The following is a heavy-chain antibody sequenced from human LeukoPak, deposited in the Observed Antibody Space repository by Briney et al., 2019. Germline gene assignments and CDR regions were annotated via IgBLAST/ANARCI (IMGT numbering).Heavy chain of an antibody. CDR2: ISYDGSNK. J-gene: IGHJ4*02. D-gene: IGHD3-22*01. CDR1: GFTFSSYA. CDR3: ARDSGGYYYDSSGYC. Sequence: GGSLRLSCAASGFTFSSYAMHWVRQAPGKGLEWVAVISYDGSNKYYADSVKGRFTISRDNAKNSLYLQMNSLRAEDTAVYYCARDSGGYYYDSSGYCWGQGTLVTVSS. V-gene: IGHV3-30-3*01.